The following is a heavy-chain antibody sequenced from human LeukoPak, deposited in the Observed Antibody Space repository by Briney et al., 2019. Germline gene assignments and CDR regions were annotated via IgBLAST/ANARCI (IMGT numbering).Heavy chain of an antibody. CDR1: GYTLTELS. CDR2: FDPEDGET. V-gene: IGHV1-24*01. CDR3: ATHFSYYYDSSGYYFRYWYFDL. J-gene: IGHJ2*01. Sequence: ASVKVSCQVSGYTLTELSMHWVRQAPGKGLEWMGGFDPEDGETIYAQKFQGRVTMTEDTSTDTAYMELSSLRSEDTAVYYCATHFSYYYDSSGYYFRYWYFDLWGRGTLVTVSS. D-gene: IGHD3-22*01.